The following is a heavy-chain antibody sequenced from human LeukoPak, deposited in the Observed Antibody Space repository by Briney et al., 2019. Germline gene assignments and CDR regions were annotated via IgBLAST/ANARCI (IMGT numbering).Heavy chain of an antibody. CDR1: GGSISSGGYY. J-gene: IGHJ4*02. V-gene: IGHV4-31*11. Sequence: SETLSLTCAVSGGSISSGGYYWSWIRQHPGKGLEWIGYIYYSGSTYYNPSLKSRVTISVDTSKNQFSLKLSSVTAADTAVYYCARDLSSGWSGPYFDYWGQGTLVTVSS. D-gene: IGHD6-19*01. CDR2: IYYSGST. CDR3: ARDLSSGWSGPYFDY.